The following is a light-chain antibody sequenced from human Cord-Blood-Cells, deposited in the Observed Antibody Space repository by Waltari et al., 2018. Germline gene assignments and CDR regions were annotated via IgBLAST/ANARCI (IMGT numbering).Light chain of an antibody. V-gene: IGLV1-47*01. CDR1: RSNIGSNY. Sequence: QSVLTQPPSASGTPGQRVTICCSGSRSNIGSNYVYWYQQPPGTAPKIPLYRNNQRPSGFPDRFSGSKSGTSASLAIMGLRYEDEDDYDCAAWDDSLSGRVFGGGTKLTVL. CDR2: RNN. J-gene: IGLJ3*02. CDR3: AAWDDSLSGRV.